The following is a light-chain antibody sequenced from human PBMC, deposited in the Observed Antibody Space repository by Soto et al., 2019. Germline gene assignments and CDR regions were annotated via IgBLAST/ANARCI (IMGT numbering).Light chain of an antibody. CDR1: SSDVGGYND. Sequence: QSVLAQPPSASGSPGQSVTISCTGTSSDVGGYNDVSWYQQHPGKAPKLMIYEVSKRPSGVPARFSGSKSGNTASLTVSGLQAEDEADYYCSSYAGNSNLVFGGGTQLTVL. J-gene: IGLJ2*01. V-gene: IGLV2-8*01. CDR3: SSYAGNSNLV. CDR2: EVS.